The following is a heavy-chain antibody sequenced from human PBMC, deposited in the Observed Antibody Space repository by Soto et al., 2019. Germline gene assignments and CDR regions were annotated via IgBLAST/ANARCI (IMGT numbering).Heavy chain of an antibody. CDR3: VRRVSGNYDY. Sequence: EVQLAESGGGMVQPGGSLRLSCVASGFTFSSYDMHWVRQAPGKGLEYVSSISSNGGTTYYGNSVKGRFTISRDNPKNTLYLQMGSLIAEVMAVYYCVRRVSGNYDYWGQGTLVTVSS. D-gene: IGHD1-7*01. J-gene: IGHJ4*02. V-gene: IGHV3-64*01. CDR2: ISSNGGTT. CDR1: GFTFSSYD.